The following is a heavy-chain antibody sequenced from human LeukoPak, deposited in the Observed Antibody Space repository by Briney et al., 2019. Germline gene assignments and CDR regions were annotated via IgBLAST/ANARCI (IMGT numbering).Heavy chain of an antibody. D-gene: IGHD3-3*01. J-gene: IGHJ5*02. Sequence: PSETLSLTCTVSGYSISSGYYWGWIRQPPGKGLEWIGSIYYSGSTYYNPSLKSRVTISVDTSKNQFSLKLSSVTAADTAVYYCARHRARGAYYDFWSGLDRIDPWGQGTLVTVSS. CDR3: ARHRARGAYYDFWSGLDRIDP. CDR2: IYYSGST. CDR1: GYSISSGYY. V-gene: IGHV4-38-2*02.